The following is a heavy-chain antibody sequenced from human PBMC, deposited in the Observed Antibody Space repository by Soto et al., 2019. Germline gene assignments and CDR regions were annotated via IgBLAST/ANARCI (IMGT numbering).Heavy chain of an antibody. D-gene: IGHD6-13*01. CDR2: ISGSGGST. J-gene: IGHJ4*02. CDR1: EFTFSTHA. Sequence: EVQLLESGGGLVQPGGSLRLSCAASEFTFSTHAMTWVRQAPGKGLEWVSSISGSGGSTYYADSVKGRFTISRDNSKNTLYLQMNSLRAEDTALYYCAKSFSSNWYDYFNSWGQGSLVTVSS. CDR3: AKSFSSNWYDYFNS. V-gene: IGHV3-23*01.